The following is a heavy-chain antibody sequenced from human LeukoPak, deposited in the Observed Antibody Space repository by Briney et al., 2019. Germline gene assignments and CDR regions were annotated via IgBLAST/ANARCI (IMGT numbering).Heavy chain of an antibody. CDR1: GGSISSNSYY. CDR3: ARTLYDILTGNPFDY. Sequence: SETLSLTCTVSGGSISSNSYYWGWIRQPPGKGLEWIGSIYHSGSTYYNPSLKSRVTISVDTSKNQFSLKLSSVTAADTAVYYCARTLYDILTGNPFDYWGQGTLVTVSS. J-gene: IGHJ4*02. D-gene: IGHD3-9*01. V-gene: IGHV4-39*07. CDR2: IYHSGST.